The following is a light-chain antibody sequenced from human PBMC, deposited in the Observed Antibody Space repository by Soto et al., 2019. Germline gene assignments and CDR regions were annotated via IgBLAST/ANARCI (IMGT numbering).Light chain of an antibody. CDR3: QQHSHWPPWT. Sequence: EVVLTQSPATLSLSPGERATLSCRASQNVSTYVDLYQQKPGQDPRLLIYGATNRATGIPARFSGSGSGTDFTLTISNLEPEDFAVYYCQQHSHWPPWTFGQGTKVDIK. V-gene: IGKV3-11*01. CDR2: GAT. CDR1: QNVSTY. J-gene: IGKJ1*01.